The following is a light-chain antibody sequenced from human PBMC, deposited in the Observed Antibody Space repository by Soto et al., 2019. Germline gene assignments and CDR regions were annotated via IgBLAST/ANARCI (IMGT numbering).Light chain of an antibody. J-gene: IGKJ3*01. V-gene: IGKV3-20*01. CDR3: QQYGSSPRFN. CDR1: QSVSSSY. CDR2: GAS. Sequence: EIVLTQSPGTLSLSPGERATLSCRASQSVSSSYLAWYQQKPGQAPRLLIYGASSRATGSPDRFSGSGSGTDFTLTISRQEPEDVAVYYCQQYGSSPRFNFGPRTKVAIK.